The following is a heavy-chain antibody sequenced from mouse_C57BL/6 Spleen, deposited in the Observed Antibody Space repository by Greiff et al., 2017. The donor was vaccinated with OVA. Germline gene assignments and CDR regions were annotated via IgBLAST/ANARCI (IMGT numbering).Heavy chain of an antibody. CDR2: ISYAGSN. CDR3: ARRGGNYGYFDV. J-gene: IGHJ1*03. CDR1: GYSITSGYY. D-gene: IGHD2-1*01. Sequence: ESGPGLVKPSQSLSLTCSVTGYSITSGYYWNWIRQFPGNKLEWMGYISYAGSNNYNPSLKNRISITRDTSKNQCFLKLNSVTTEDTATYYCARRGGNYGYFDVWGTGTTVTVSS. V-gene: IGHV3-6*01.